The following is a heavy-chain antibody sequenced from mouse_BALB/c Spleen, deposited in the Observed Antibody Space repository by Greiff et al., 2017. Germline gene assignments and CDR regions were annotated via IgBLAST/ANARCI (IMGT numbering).Heavy chain of an antibody. Sequence: VQLQQSGAELARPGASVKLSCTASGFTFTSYWMQWVKQRPGQGLEWIGAIYPGDGDTRYTQKFKGKATLTADKSSSTAYMQLSSLASEDSAVYYCARDRYYGSSSYWYFDVWGAGTTVTVSS. V-gene: IGHV1-87*01. CDR2: IYPGDGDT. D-gene: IGHD1-1*01. CDR3: ARDRYYGSSSYWYFDV. J-gene: IGHJ1*01. CDR1: GFTFTSYW.